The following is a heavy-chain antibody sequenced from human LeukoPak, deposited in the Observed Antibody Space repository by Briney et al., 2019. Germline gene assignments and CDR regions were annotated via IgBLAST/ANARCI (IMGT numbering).Heavy chain of an antibody. J-gene: IGHJ4*02. CDR1: GGSFSGYY. V-gene: IGHV4-34*01. CDR3: ARNSHYYDSSGYYLDY. CDR2: INHSGST. D-gene: IGHD3-22*01. Sequence: SETLSLTCAVYGGSFSGYYWSWIRQPPGKGLEWIGEINHSGSTNYNPSLKSRVTISVDTSKNQFSPKLSSVTAADTAVYYCARNSHYYDSSGYYLDYWGQGTLVTVSS.